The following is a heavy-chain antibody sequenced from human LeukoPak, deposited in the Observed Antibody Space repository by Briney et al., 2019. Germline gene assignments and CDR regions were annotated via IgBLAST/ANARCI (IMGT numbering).Heavy chain of an antibody. Sequence: ASVKVSCKASGYTFTTYGIGWVRQAPGQGLEWMGWISGYNGDTNYAQKFQGRVTMTTDTSTSTAYMELRSLRSDDTAVYYCARTSHESVLYWSDPWGQGTLVNVSS. CDR1: GYTFTTYG. V-gene: IGHV1-18*01. D-gene: IGHD3-16*01. CDR3: ARTSHESVLYWSDP. J-gene: IGHJ5*02. CDR2: ISGYNGDT.